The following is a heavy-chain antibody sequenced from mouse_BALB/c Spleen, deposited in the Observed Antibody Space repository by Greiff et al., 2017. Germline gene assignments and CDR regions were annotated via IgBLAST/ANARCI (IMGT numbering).Heavy chain of an antibody. V-gene: IGHV5-17*02. Sequence: EVKLVESGGGLVQPGGSRKLSCAASGFTFSSFGMHWVRQAPEKGLEWVAYISSGSSTIYYADTVKGRFTISRDNPKNTLFLQMTSLRSEDTAMDYCSREGLRDAMDYWGQGTSVTVSA. D-gene: IGHD1-1*01. CDR2: ISSGSSTI. CDR1: GFTFSSFG. J-gene: IGHJ4*01. CDR3: SREGLRDAMDY.